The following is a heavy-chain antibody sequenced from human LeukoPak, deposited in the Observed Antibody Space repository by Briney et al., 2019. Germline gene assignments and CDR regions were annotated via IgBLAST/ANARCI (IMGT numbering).Heavy chain of an antibody. CDR1: GYTFTSYA. Sequence: ASVKVSCKASGYTFTSYAMNWVRQAPGQGLEWMGWINTNTGNPTYAQGFTGRFVFSLDTSVSTAYLQISSLKAEDTAVYYCARDPSYSLQLWLRDYCYYGMDVWGQGTTVTVSS. J-gene: IGHJ6*02. D-gene: IGHD5-18*01. CDR3: ARDPSYSLQLWLRDYCYYGMDV. CDR2: INTNTGNP. V-gene: IGHV7-4-1*02.